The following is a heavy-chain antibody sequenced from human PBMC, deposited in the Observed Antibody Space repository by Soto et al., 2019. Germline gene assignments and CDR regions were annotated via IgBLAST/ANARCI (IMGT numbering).Heavy chain of an antibody. D-gene: IGHD3-3*01. CDR3: NRGSEYDFWSGYL. Sequence: QERLVQSGAEVRKPGSSVKVSCKVTGGTSTRYAINWVRQAPGQGLEWMGGIVPMFGTSKYAQKFQGRVTITADTSTNTDYMELRSLRSEDTAVYYCNRGSEYDFWSGYLWGQGTLVSVSS. CDR2: IVPMFGTS. CDR1: GGTSTRYA. V-gene: IGHV1-69*06. J-gene: IGHJ4*02.